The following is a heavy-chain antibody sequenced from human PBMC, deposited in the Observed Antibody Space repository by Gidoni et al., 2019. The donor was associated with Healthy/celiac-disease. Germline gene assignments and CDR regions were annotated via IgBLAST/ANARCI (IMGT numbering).Heavy chain of an antibody. Sequence: QVQLVQSGAEVKKPGSSVKVSCKASGGTFSSYAISWVRQAPGQGLEWMGGIIPIFGTANYAQKFQGRVTITADESTSTAYMELSSLRSEDTAVYYCARDCSGGSCYPGSAFDIWGQGTMVTVSS. V-gene: IGHV1-69*01. CDR1: GGTFSSYA. CDR2: IIPIFGTA. J-gene: IGHJ3*02. CDR3: ARDCSGGSCYPGSAFDI. D-gene: IGHD2-15*01.